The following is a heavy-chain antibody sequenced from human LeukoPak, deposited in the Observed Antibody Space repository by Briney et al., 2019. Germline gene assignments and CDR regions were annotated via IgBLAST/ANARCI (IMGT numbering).Heavy chain of an antibody. V-gene: IGHV4-34*01. CDR1: GGSFSDYY. Sequence: PSVTLSLTCAVYGGSFSDYYWSWIRQPPGKGLEWIGEINHSGSTNYNPSLKSRVTISVDTSKNQFSLKLSSVTAADTAVYYCAGLTSPLYQLLDYGMDVWGQGTTVTVSS. D-gene: IGHD2-2*01. CDR2: INHSGST. J-gene: IGHJ6*02. CDR3: AGLTSPLYQLLDYGMDV.